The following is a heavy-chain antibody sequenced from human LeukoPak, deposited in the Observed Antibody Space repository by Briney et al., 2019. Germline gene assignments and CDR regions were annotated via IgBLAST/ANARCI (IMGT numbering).Heavy chain of an antibody. CDR2: ISAYNGNT. Sequence: GASVKVSCKASGYTFTSYGISWVGQAPGQGLEWMGWISAYNGNTNYAQKLQGRVTMTTDTSTSTAYMELRSLRSDDTAVYYCARAGGQWLANYYGMDVWGQGTTVTVSS. CDR1: GYTFTSYG. D-gene: IGHD6-19*01. CDR3: ARAGGQWLANYYGMDV. J-gene: IGHJ6*02. V-gene: IGHV1-18*01.